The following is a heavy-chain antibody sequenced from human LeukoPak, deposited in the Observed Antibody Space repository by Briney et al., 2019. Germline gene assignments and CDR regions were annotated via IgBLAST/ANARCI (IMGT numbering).Heavy chain of an antibody. CDR2: ISYSGGST. J-gene: IGHJ3*02. CDR3: AKEASYYYDSSAYYPRGSFDI. CDR1: GFTFSSYS. V-gene: IGHV3-23*01. Sequence: PGGALRLSCAASGFTFSSYSMSWVRPAPARGGEGVSGISYSGGSTYYADSVKGRFTSSRENPNNTLHLQMNSLRAEDTAVYYCAKEASYYYDSSAYYPRGSFDIWGQGTMVTVSS. D-gene: IGHD3-22*01.